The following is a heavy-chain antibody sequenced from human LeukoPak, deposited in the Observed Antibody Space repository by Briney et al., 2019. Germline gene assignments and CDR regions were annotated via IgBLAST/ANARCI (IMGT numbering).Heavy chain of an antibody. V-gene: IGHV1-2*02. CDR3: ARGAYYDSSGYLDAFDI. CDR2: INPNSGGT. Sequence: ASVKVSCKASGYTFTSYDINWVRQAPGQGLEWMGWINPNSGGTNYAQKFQGRVTMTRDTSISTAYMELSRLRSDDTAVYYCARGAYYDSSGYLDAFDIWGQGTMVTVSS. CDR1: GYTFTSYD. J-gene: IGHJ3*02. D-gene: IGHD3-22*01.